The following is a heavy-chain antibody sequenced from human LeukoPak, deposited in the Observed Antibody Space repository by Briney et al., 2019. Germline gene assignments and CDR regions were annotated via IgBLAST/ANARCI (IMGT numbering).Heavy chain of an antibody. D-gene: IGHD1-26*01. Sequence: PGGSLRLSCAASGFTFSSSAMSWVRHSPGKGLEWVSGISGSGGTTYYADSVKGRFTISRDNAKNTLYLQMNSLRVEDTAVYYCAKDLLSIIVGESTRYYGMDVWGQGTTVTVSS. J-gene: IGHJ6*02. CDR2: ISGSGGTT. V-gene: IGHV3-23*01. CDR1: GFTFSSSA. CDR3: AKDLLSIIVGESTRYYGMDV.